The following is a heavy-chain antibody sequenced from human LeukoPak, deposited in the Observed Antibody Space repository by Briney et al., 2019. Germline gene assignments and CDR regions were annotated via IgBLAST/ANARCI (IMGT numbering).Heavy chain of an antibody. CDR3: TRYTYYYDSSGYSAEYYFDY. CDR1: GFXFGDYA. V-gene: IGHV3-49*04. J-gene: IGHJ4*02. D-gene: IGHD3-22*01. Sequence: GGSLRLSCTASGFXFGDYAISWVRQAPGKGLEWVGFIRSKAYGGTTEYAASVKGRFTISRDDSKSIAYLQMNSLKIEDTAVYYCTRYTYYYDSSGYSAEYYFDYWGQGTLVTVSS. CDR2: IRSKAYGGTT.